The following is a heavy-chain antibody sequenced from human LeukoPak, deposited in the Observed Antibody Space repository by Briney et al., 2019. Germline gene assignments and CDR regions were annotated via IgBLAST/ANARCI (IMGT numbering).Heavy chain of an antibody. CDR1: GSSISSYY. V-gene: IGHV4-59*01. J-gene: IGHJ5*02. D-gene: IGHD3-3*01. CDR3: ARTILRFLEWFRFDP. Sequence: PSETLSLTCTVSGSSISSYYWSWIRQPPGKGLEWIGYIYYSGSTNYNPSLKSRVTISVDTSKNQFSLKLSSVTAADTAVYYCARTILRFLEWFRFDPWGQGTLVTVSS. CDR2: IYYSGST.